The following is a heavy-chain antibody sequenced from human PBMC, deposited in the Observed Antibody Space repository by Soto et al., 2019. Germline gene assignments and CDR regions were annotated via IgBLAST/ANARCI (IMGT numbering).Heavy chain of an antibody. CDR1: GGSVSTTNYY. V-gene: IGHV4-39*02. Sequence: QVQLQESGPGLVKPSETLSLTCTVSGGSVSTTNYYWAWVRQPPGKGLEWIGNIYYSGSTYCTPSLKSRVTISVDTSKNHFSLKLSSVTAADTAVYYCARDAGGMDVWGQGTTVTVSS. CDR3: ARDAGGMDV. J-gene: IGHJ6*02. CDR2: IYYSGST.